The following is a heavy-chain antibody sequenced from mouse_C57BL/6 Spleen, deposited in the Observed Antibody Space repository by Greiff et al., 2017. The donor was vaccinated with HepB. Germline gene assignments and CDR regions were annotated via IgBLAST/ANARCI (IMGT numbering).Heavy chain of an antibody. J-gene: IGHJ1*03. Sequence: EVQLQQSGAELVRPGASVKLSCTASGFNIKDDYMHWVKQRPEQGLEWIGWIDPENGDTEYASKFQGKATITADTSSNTAYLQLSSLPSEDTAVYYCTSITTVVATRYFDVWGTGTTVTVSS. CDR1: GFNIKDDY. D-gene: IGHD1-1*01. CDR2: IDPENGDT. CDR3: TSITTVVATRYFDV. V-gene: IGHV14-4*01.